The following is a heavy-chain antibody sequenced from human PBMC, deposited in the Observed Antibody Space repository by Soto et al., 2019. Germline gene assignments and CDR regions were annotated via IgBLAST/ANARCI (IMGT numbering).Heavy chain of an antibody. J-gene: IGHJ4*01. CDR2: IWYDGSNK. Sequence: SGGSLRLSCAAAGFTFSSYGMHWVRQAPGKVLEWVAVIWYDGSNKYYADSVKGRFTISRDNSKNTLYLQMNSLRAEDTAVYYCASAHCSSTSCYTYYDYWGHGSRVTVSS. CDR1: GFTFSSYG. D-gene: IGHD2-2*02. CDR3: ASAHCSSTSCYTYYDY. V-gene: IGHV3-33*01.